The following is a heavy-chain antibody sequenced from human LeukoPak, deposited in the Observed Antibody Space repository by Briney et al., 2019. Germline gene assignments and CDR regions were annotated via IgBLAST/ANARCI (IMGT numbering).Heavy chain of an antibody. J-gene: IGHJ4*02. CDR3: ARGNAVAGKFDY. V-gene: IGHV1-2*02. CDR1: GYTFTGYY. CDR2: INPNSGGT. D-gene: IGHD6-19*01. Sequence: ASVKASCKASGYTFTGYYMHWVRQAPGQGLEWMGWINPNSGGTNYAQKFQGRVTMTRDTSISTAYMELSRLRSDDTAVYYCARGNAVAGKFDYWGQGTLVTVSS.